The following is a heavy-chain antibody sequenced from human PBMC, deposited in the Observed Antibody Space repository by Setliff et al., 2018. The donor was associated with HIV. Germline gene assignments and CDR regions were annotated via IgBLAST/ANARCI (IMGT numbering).Heavy chain of an antibody. CDR3: ARDATRGGDFDF. V-gene: IGHV3-7*01. J-gene: IGHJ4*02. CDR2: IKEDGSET. Sequence: GGSLRLSCAASGFTFSSYWMHWVRQAPGKGLEWVANIKEDGSETFYVDSVKGRFTMSRDNAKNLVYLEMNSLKVEDTAVYYCARDATRGGDFDFWGQGTLVTVSS. CDR1: GFTFSSYW. D-gene: IGHD1-26*01.